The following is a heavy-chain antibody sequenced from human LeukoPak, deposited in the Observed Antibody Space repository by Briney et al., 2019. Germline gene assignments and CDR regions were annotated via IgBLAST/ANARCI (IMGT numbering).Heavy chain of an antibody. D-gene: IGHD6-13*01. Sequence: GGSLRLSCAASGFTFSSYAMSWVRQAPGKGLEWVSAISGSGGSTYYADSVKGRFTISRDNSKNTLYLQMNSLRAEDTAVYYCAKFSSSWHNYYYYYYYGMDVWGQGTTVTVYS. CDR1: GFTFSSYA. CDR2: ISGSGGST. J-gene: IGHJ6*02. CDR3: AKFSSSWHNYYYYYYYGMDV. V-gene: IGHV3-23*01.